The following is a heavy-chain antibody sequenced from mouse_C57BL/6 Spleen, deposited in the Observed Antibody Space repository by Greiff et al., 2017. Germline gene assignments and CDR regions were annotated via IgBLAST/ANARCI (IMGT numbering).Heavy chain of an antibody. CDR2: IYPGDGDT. D-gene: IGHD1-1*01. V-gene: IGHV1-80*01. CDR3: ARHYYGSSYWYFDV. Sequence: VKLMESGAELVKPGASVKISCKASGYAFSSYWMNWVKQRPGKGLEWIGQIYPGDGDTNYNGKFKGKATLTADKSSSTAYMQRSSLTSEDSAVYFCARHYYGSSYWYFDVWGTGTTVTVSS. J-gene: IGHJ1*03. CDR1: GYAFSSYW.